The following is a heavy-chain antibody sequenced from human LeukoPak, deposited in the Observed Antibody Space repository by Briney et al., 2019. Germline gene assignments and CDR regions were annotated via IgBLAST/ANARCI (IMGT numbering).Heavy chain of an antibody. J-gene: IGHJ2*01. Sequence: AGGSLRLSCAASGFTFSSYWMHWVRQAPGKGLEWLSFISTSSSTIYYADSVKGRFTISRDNAKSSLYLQMNSLRDEDTAVYYCAKTTVVTGYWYFDLWGRGTLVTVSS. CDR3: AKTTVVTGYWYFDL. V-gene: IGHV3-48*02. D-gene: IGHD4-23*01. CDR1: GFTFSSYW. CDR2: ISTSSSTI.